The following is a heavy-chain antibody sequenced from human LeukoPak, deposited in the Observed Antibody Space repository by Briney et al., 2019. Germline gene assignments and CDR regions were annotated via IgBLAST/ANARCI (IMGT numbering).Heavy chain of an antibody. CDR3: ARDRGRKYSSSGYFDY. Sequence: GSLRLSCAASGFTFSSYSMNWVRQAPGKGLEWVSSISSSSSYIYYADSVKGRFTISRDNAKNSLYLQMNSLRAEDTAVYYCARDRGRKYSSSGYFDYWGQGTLVTVSS. CDR1: GFTFSSYS. V-gene: IGHV3-21*01. CDR2: ISSSSSYI. J-gene: IGHJ4*02. D-gene: IGHD6-13*01.